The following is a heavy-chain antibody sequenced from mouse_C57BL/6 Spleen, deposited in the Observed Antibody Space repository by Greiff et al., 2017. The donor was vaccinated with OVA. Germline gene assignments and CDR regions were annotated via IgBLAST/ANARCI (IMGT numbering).Heavy chain of an antibody. CDR3: AITTVVATRDY. CDR1: GYTFTSYG. CDR2: IYPRRGNT. J-gene: IGHJ2*01. V-gene: IGHV1-81*01. D-gene: IGHD1-1*01. Sequence: VQLVESGAELARPGASVKLSCKASGYTFTSYGISWVKQRTGQGLEWIGEIYPRRGNTYYNEKFKGKATLTADKSSSTAYMELISLTSEDSAVYFCAITTVVATRDYWGQGTTLTVSS.